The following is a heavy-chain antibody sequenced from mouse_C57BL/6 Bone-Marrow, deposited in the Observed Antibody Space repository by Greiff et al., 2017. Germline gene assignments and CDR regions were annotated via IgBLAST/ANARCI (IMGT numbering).Heavy chain of an antibody. V-gene: IGHV1-59*01. D-gene: IGHD2-10*01. CDR2: IDPSDSYT. CDR3: ARSLLAMDY. CDR1: GYTFTSYW. Sequence: QVQLQQPGAELVRPGTSVKLSCKASGYTFTSYWMHWVKQRPGQGLEWIGVIDPSDSYTNYNQQFKGKATLTVDTSSSAAYMQLSSLTSEDSAVYYCARSLLAMDYWGQGTSVTVSS. J-gene: IGHJ4*01.